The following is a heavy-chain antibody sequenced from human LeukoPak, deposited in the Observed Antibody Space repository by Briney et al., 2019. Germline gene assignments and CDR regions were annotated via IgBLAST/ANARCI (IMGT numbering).Heavy chain of an antibody. CDR3: AKWARYYYDSSGLFDY. Sequence: GGSLRLSCAASGFTFSSYAMSWVRQAPGKGLEWVSAISGSGGSTYYADSVKGRFTISRDNSKNTLYLQMNSLRAEDTAVYYCAKWARYYYDSSGLFDYWGQGTLVTVSS. CDR2: ISGSGGST. V-gene: IGHV3-23*01. J-gene: IGHJ4*02. CDR1: GFTFSSYA. D-gene: IGHD3-22*01.